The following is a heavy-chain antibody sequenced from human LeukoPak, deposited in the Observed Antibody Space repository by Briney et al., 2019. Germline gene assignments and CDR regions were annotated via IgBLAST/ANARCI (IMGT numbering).Heavy chain of an antibody. Sequence: KSSETLSLTCTVSGASISSYYWSWIRQSPGKGLEWIGSVYYSGNTYYSPSLKSRVSISLDTSKNQFSLRLTSVTAADTAVYYCAREGVAAFGDYEYWGQGTLVTVSS. V-gene: IGHV4-59*12. CDR1: GASISSYY. CDR3: AREGVAAFGDYEY. J-gene: IGHJ4*02. D-gene: IGHD4-17*01. CDR2: VYYSGNT.